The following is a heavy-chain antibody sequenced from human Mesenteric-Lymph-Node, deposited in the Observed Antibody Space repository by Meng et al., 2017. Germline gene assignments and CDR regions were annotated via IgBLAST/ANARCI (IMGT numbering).Heavy chain of an antibody. CDR2: INHSGNT. D-gene: IGHD3-10*01. CDR1: GGGFYGYY. Sequence: QAQLQQWGAGLLQPPETSSPTCGVSGGGFYGYYWSWICQPPGKGREWIAEINHSGNTNYNPSLKSRVTISVDRSNNQFSLRLKSVSAADTAVYYCARGRFGDAANSYNWFDPWGQGTLVTVSS. J-gene: IGHJ5*02. CDR3: ARGRFGDAANSYNWFDP. V-gene: IGHV4-34*01.